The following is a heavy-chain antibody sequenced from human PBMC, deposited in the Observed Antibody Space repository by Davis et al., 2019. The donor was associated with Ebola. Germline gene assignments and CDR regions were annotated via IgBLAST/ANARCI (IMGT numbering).Heavy chain of an antibody. V-gene: IGHV3-23*01. CDR3: AKLLTIFGVAPIDY. J-gene: IGHJ4*02. D-gene: IGHD3-3*01. CDR1: GFTFSSYA. CDR2: ISGSGGST. Sequence: GESLKISCAASGFTFSSYAMSWVRQAPGKGLEWVSAISGSGGSTYYADSVKGRFTISRDNSKNTLYLQMNSLRAEDTAVYYCAKLLTIFGVAPIDYWGQGTLVTVSS.